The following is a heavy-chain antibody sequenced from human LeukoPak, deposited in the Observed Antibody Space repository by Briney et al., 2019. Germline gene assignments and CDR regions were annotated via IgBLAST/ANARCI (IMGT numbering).Heavy chain of an antibody. CDR3: VRDGDGYNFDY. D-gene: IGHD5-24*01. CDR1: GFTFSYYW. CDR2: IKQDGSEE. Sequence: PGGSLRLSCAASGFTFSYYWMSWVRQAPGKGLEWVANIKQDGSEEYYVDSVKGRFTICRDNAKNSLYLQMNSLRAEDTAVYYCVRDGDGYNFDYWGQGTLVTVSS. V-gene: IGHV3-7*01. J-gene: IGHJ4*02.